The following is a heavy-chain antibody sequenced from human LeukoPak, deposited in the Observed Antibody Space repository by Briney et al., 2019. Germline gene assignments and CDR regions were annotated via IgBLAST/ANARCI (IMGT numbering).Heavy chain of an antibody. CDR2: IIPIFGTA. J-gene: IGHJ4*02. CDR3: ARVYCSGGSCYGGDY. D-gene: IGHD2-15*01. CDR1: GGTFSSYD. Sequence: SVQGPCKASGGTFSSYDISWGRQPPGQGLEWMGGIIPIFGTANYAQKFLGRVMITADKSTSTDYMELSSLRSEDRAVYYCARVYCSGGSCYGGDYWVQGSLVTVSS. V-gene: IGHV1-69*06.